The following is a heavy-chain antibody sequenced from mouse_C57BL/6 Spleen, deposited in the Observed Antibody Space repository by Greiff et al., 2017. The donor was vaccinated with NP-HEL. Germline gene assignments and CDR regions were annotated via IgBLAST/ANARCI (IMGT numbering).Heavy chain of an antibody. CDR3: ARTPPPHAPYYFDY. J-gene: IGHJ2*01. CDR1: GYTFTSYW. Sequence: QVQLQQPGAELVRPGSSVKLSCKASGYTFTSYWMHWVKQRPIQGLEWIGNIDPSDSETHYNQKFKDKATLTVDKSSSTAYMQISRLASEDSAVYHGARTPPPHAPYYFDYWGQGTTLTVSS. V-gene: IGHV1-52*01. CDR2: IDPSDSET.